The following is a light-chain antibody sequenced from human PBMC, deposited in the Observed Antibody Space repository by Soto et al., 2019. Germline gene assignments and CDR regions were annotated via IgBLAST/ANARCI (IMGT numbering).Light chain of an antibody. Sequence: DIQMPQSPSSLSASVGDRVTITCRASQSISSYLNWYQQKPGKAPKLLIYAASSLQSGVPSRFSGSGSGTDFTLTINSLQPEDFATYYCQQSYSTPDTFGQGTRLEIK. J-gene: IGKJ5*01. CDR1: QSISSY. CDR2: AAS. CDR3: QQSYSTPDT. V-gene: IGKV1-39*01.